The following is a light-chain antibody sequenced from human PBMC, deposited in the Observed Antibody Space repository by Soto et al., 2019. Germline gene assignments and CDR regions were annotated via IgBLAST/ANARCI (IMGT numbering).Light chain of an antibody. CDR1: SSDVGAYDY. Sequence: QSALTQPPSASGSPGQSVTISCTGTSSDVGAYDYVSWYQQHPGKAPKLMIYEINKRPSGVPDRFSGSKSGNTASLTVSGLQADDEADYYCSSYAGSNNLVVFGGGTQLTVL. J-gene: IGLJ2*01. CDR2: EIN. V-gene: IGLV2-8*01. CDR3: SSYAGSNNLVV.